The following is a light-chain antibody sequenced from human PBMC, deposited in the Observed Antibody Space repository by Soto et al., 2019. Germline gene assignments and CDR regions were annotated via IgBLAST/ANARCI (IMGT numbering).Light chain of an antibody. V-gene: IGKV1-33*01. CDR2: DAS. CDR3: QQYDNLPIT. J-gene: IGKJ5*01. Sequence: DIQMTQSPSSLSASVGDRVTITCQASQDISNYLNWYQQKPGKAPKLLIYDASNLETGVPSRFSGSVSVTDFTFTISRLQPEDIATYYCQQYDNLPITFGQGTRLEIK. CDR1: QDISNY.